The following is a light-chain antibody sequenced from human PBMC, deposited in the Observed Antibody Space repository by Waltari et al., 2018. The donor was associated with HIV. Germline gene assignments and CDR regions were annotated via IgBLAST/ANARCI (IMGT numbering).Light chain of an antibody. V-gene: IGLV3-19*01. CDR2: GKN. Sequence: SSELTQDPAVSVALGQTVRITCQGDSLRSYYASWYQQKPGQAPVLVIYGKNNRPSGVPDRFSGSRSGNTVSLTITGAQAEDEADYYCNSRDNNDNHVVFGGGTKVTVL. CDR3: NSRDNNDNHVV. J-gene: IGLJ2*01. CDR1: SLRSYY.